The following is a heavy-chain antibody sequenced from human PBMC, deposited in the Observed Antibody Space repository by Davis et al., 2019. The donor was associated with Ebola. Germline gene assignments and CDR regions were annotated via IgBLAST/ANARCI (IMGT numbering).Heavy chain of an antibody. CDR1: GGSINSYY. CDR2: ISYGGNT. Sequence: MPSETLSLTCTVSGGSINSYYLSWIWQPPGKGLEGIGYISYGGNTFYNPSLKSRATISIDTSKSQFSLRLSSVTATDTAVYYCARHAAGDYNLAWGQGILVTVSS. CDR3: ARHAAGDYNLA. D-gene: IGHD1-20*01. V-gene: IGHV4-59*08. J-gene: IGHJ5*02.